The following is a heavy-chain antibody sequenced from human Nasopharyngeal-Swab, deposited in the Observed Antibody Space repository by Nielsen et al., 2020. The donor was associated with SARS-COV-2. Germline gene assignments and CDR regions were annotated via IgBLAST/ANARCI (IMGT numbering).Heavy chain of an antibody. V-gene: IGHV4-39*07. CDR2: IYYSGST. Sequence: WIRQPPGKGLEWIGSIYYSGSTYYNPSLKSRVTISVDTSKNQFSLKLSSVTAADTAVYYCARVYVVVVPAATNWFDPWGQGTLVPSPQ. D-gene: IGHD2-2*01. CDR3: ARVYVVVVPAATNWFDP. J-gene: IGHJ5*02.